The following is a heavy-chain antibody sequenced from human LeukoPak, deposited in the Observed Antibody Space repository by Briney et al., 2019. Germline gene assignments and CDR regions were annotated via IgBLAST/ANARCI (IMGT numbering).Heavy chain of an antibody. Sequence: PSETLSLTCAVSGYSISSGYYWGWIRQPPGKGLEWIGSIYHSGSTYYNPSLKSRVTISVDTSENQFSLNLTSVTAADTAVYYCARVVSRQIGGLDPWGQGTVVTVSS. CDR1: GYSISSGYY. J-gene: IGHJ5*02. D-gene: IGHD3-16*01. CDR3: ARVVSRQIGGLDP. V-gene: IGHV4-38-2*01. CDR2: IYHSGST.